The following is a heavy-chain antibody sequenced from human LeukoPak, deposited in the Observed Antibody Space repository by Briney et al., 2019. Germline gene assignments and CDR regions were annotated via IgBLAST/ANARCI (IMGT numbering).Heavy chain of an antibody. CDR1: GGSISSYY. D-gene: IGHD3-22*01. CDR2: IYYSGSN. CDR3: TRGSIAYYYMDV. V-gene: IGHV4-59*01. Sequence: SETLSLTCTVSGGSISSYYWSWLRQPPGKGLEWIGNIYYSGSNNYNPSLKSRVTISVDTSKNQFSLKLSSVTAADTAVYYCTRGSIAYYYMDVWGKGTTVTISS. J-gene: IGHJ6*03.